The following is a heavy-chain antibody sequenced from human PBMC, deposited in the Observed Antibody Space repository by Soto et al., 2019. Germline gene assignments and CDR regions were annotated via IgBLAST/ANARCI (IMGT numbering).Heavy chain of an antibody. CDR2: TKYRSKWYN. V-gene: IGHV6-1*01. J-gene: IGHJ4*01. CDR3: ARSGDRAEFDY. Sequence: WIRQSPSRGLEWLGRTKYRSKWYNEYTVSVKSRITINPDTSKNQFSLQLNSVTPEDTAVYYCARSGDRAEFDYWGQGTLVTVSS. D-gene: IGHD5-18*01.